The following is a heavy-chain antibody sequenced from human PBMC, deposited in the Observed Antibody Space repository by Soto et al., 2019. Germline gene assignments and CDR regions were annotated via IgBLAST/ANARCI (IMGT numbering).Heavy chain of an antibody. CDR1: GGSISSGGYY. CDR3: ARVGQLRYFDWLPQGSYYFDY. Sequence: PSETLSLTCTVSGGSISSGGYYWSWIRQHPGKGLEWIGYIYYSGSTYYNPSLKSRVTISVDTSKNQFSLKLSSVTAADTAVYYCARVGQLRYFDWLPQGSYYFDYWGQGTLVTVSS. V-gene: IGHV4-31*03. J-gene: IGHJ4*02. D-gene: IGHD3-9*01. CDR2: IYYSGST.